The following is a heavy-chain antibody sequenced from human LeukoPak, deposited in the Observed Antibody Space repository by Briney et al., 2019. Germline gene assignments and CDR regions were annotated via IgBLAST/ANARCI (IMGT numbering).Heavy chain of an antibody. V-gene: IGHV4-59*06. CDR2: IYYSGST. D-gene: IGHD6-19*01. CDR3: STGYSSGWLPFGY. J-gene: IGHJ4*02. CDR1: GGSISSYY. Sequence: SETLSLTCSVSGGSISSYYWSWIRQHPGKGLEWIGYIYYSGSTYYNPSLKSRVTISVDTSKNQFSLKLSSVTAADTAVYYCSTGYSSGWLPFGYWGQGTLVTVSS.